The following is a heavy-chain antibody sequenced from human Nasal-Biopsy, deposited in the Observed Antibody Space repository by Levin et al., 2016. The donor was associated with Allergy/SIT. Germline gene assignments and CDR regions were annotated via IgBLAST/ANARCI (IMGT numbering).Heavy chain of an antibody. J-gene: IGHJ4*02. D-gene: IGHD6-19*01. V-gene: IGHV1-2*04. CDR3: ARGIAVVEPGCDY. Sequence: ASVKVSCKASGYTFTAHYIHWVRQAPGQGLEWMGWINPNSGVTNYAQKFQDWVTMTMDTSISTAYMEVTRLRSDDTAIYYCARGIAVVEPGCDYWGQGTPVTVSS. CDR1: GYTFTAHY. CDR2: INPNSGVT.